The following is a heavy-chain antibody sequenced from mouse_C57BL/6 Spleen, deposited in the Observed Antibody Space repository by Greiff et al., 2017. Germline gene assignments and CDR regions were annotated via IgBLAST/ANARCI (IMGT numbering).Heavy chain of an antibody. CDR3: ARDLLGGAFAY. CDR2: ISDGGSYT. V-gene: IGHV5-4*01. CDR1: GFTFSSYA. D-gene: IGHD4-1*01. Sequence: EVKLVESGGGLVKPGGSLKLSCAASGFTFSSYAMSWVRQTPEKRLEWVATISDGGSYTYYPDNVEGRFTISRDNAKNNLYLQMSHLKSEDTAMYYCARDLLGGAFAYWCQGTLVTVSA. J-gene: IGHJ3*01.